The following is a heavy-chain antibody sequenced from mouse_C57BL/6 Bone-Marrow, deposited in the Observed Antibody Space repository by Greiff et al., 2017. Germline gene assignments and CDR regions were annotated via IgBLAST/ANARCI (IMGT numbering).Heavy chain of an antibody. CDR1: GFTFSDYY. CDR3: ARGGFDY. V-gene: IGHV5-12*01. J-gene: IGHJ2*01. Sequence: EVKLMESGGGLVQPGGSLKLSCAASGFTFSDYYMYWVRQTPEKRLEWVAYISNGGGSTYYPDTVKGRFTISRDNAKNTLYLQMVRLKTEDTAMYYCARGGFDYWGQGTTLTVSS. CDR2: ISNGGGST.